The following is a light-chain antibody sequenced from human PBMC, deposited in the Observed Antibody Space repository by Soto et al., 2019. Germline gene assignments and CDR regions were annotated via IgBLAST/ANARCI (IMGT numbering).Light chain of an antibody. CDR1: QTVSSN. CDR3: QQYNNWPRT. Sequence: EVVMTQSPATLSVSPGERATLSCRASQTVSSNLAWYQQKPGQAPRLFIYGASTRATGIPDRFSGSGSGTEFTLTISSLQSEDFAIYYCQQYNNWPRTFGVGTKVDI. V-gene: IGKV3D-15*01. J-gene: IGKJ4*02. CDR2: GAS.